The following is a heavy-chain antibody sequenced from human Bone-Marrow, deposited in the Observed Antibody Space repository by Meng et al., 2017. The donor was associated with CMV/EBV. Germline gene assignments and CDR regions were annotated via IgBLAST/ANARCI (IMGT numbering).Heavy chain of an antibody. V-gene: IGHV4-59*01. CDR3: ARGLAGAATKYQFAG. CDR1: GASIRGYY. CDR2: IVDSGNT. Sequence: SETLSLTCTVSGASIRGYYWSWIRQPPGKGLEWIGYIVDSGNTNYIPSLKSRLTMSVDTSKNQFYLELSSVTAADTAVYYCARGLAGAATKYQFAGWGQGMRVNGAS. D-gene: IGHD2-15*01. J-gene: IGHJ4*01.